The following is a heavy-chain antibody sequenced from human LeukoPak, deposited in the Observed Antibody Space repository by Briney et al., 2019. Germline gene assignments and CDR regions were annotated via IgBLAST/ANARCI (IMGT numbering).Heavy chain of an antibody. Sequence: PGGSLRLSCAASGLTFSNYWMSWVRQAPGKGLEWVANIKQDGSEKYYVDSVKGRFTISRDNAKNSLYLEMNSLRAEDTAVYYCASLQSYYYESSGYYYVGTFDYWGQGTLVTVSS. V-gene: IGHV3-7*01. CDR1: GLTFSNYW. D-gene: IGHD3-22*01. J-gene: IGHJ4*02. CDR2: IKQDGSEK. CDR3: ASLQSYYYESSGYYYVGTFDY.